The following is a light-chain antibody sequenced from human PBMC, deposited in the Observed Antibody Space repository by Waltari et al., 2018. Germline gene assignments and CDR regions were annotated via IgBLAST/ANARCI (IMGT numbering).Light chain of an antibody. CDR3: QQSYT. V-gene: IGKV1-39*01. CDR2: GAS. Sequence: DIEMTQSPSSLSASVGESVTITCRASQTNRVYLNWYQQKPGKAPKLLIYGASSLQSGVPSRFSGSGSGTDFTFSITSLQPEDSATYYCQQSYTFGGGTKVEIK. J-gene: IGKJ4*01. CDR1: QTNRVY.